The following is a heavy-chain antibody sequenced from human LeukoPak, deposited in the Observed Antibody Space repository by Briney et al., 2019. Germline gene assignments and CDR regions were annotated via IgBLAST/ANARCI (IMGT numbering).Heavy chain of an antibody. CDR1: GFTFSSYA. CDR3: AKGPNYDILTGYYYYFDY. CDR2: ISGSGGSA. D-gene: IGHD3-9*01. V-gene: IGHV3-23*01. J-gene: IGHJ4*02. Sequence: GGSLRLSCAASGFTFSSYAMSCVRHAPGEGREGGSAISGSGGSAYYADSVKGRFTISRDNSKNTLYLKMNSLRAEDTAVYYCAKGPNYDILTGYYYYFDYWGQGTLVTVSS.